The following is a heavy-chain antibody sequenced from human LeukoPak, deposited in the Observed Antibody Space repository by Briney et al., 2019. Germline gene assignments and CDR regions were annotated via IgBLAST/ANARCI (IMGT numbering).Heavy chain of an antibody. CDR2: ISSSSSYI. Sequence: GGSLRLSCAASGFTFSSYSMNWVRQAPGKGLEWGSSISSSSSYIYYADSVKGRFTISRDNAKNTLYLQMNSLRGEDTAVYYCARFLWYYYGMDVWGQGTTVTVSS. CDR3: ARFLWYYYGMDV. V-gene: IGHV3-21*01. CDR1: GFTFSSYS. J-gene: IGHJ6*02.